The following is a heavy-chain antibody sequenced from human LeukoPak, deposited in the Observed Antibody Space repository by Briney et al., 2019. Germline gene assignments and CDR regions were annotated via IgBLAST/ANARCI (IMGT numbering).Heavy chain of an antibody. CDR2: IYSGGST. D-gene: IGHD1-26*01. J-gene: IGHJ4*02. Sequence: PGRSLRLSCAASGFTFSSYGMHWVRQAPGKGLEWVAVIYSGGSTYYADSVKGRFTISRDNSKNTLYLQMNSLRAEDTAVYYCARGDEWEPEFHPPDYWGQGTLVTVSS. CDR3: ARGDEWEPEFHPPDY. CDR1: GFTFSSYG. V-gene: IGHV3-53*01.